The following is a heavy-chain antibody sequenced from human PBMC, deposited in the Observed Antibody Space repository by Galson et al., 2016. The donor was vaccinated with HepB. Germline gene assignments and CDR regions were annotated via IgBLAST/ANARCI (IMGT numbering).Heavy chain of an antibody. CDR3: ARDAYSV. V-gene: IGHV3-48*01. D-gene: IGHD5/OR15-5a*01. CDR2: ISRNSDTI. Sequence: SLRLSCAASGFSFGAYAMNWVRQSPGTGLEWLSYISRNSDTIYYKDSVKGRFTISRDNARNSLFLQMSSLRAEDTAVYYCARDAYSVWGQGTLVIVSS. J-gene: IGHJ4*02. CDR1: GFSFGAYA.